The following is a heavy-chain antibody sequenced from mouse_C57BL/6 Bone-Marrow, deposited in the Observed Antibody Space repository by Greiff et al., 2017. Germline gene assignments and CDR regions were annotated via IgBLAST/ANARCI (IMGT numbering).Heavy chain of an antibody. D-gene: IGHD1-1*01. CDR2: IYPRSGNT. Sequence: VMLVESGAELARPGASVKLSCKASGYTFTSYGISWVKQRTGQGLEWIGEIYPRSGNTYYNEKFKGKATLTADKSSSTAYMQLRSLTSEDSAVYVCARPLLVRYVDYGGRGTTLTVSS. V-gene: IGHV1-81*01. CDR1: GYTFTSYG. CDR3: ARPLLVRYVDY. J-gene: IGHJ2*01.